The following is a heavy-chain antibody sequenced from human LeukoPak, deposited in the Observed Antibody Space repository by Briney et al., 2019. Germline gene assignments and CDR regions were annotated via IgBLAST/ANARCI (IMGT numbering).Heavy chain of an antibody. Sequence: ASVKVSCKASGYTFTSYGISWVRQAPGQGLEWMGWISAYNGNTNYAQKLQGRVTMTTDTSTSTAYMELRSLRSDDTAVCYCARAEVGATAVDYWGQGTLVTVSS. J-gene: IGHJ4*02. CDR1: GYTFTSYG. V-gene: IGHV1-18*01. D-gene: IGHD1-26*01. CDR3: ARAEVGATAVDY. CDR2: ISAYNGNT.